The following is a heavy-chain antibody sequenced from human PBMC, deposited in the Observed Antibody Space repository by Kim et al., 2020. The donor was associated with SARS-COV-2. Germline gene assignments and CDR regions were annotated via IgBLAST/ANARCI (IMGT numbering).Heavy chain of an antibody. D-gene: IGHD4-4*01. V-gene: IGHV3-53*01. J-gene: IGHJ4*02. CDR3: ASVPVGDGYSFFDY. Sequence: GRFTISRDYYKNTMSLQMNSLLAEDTAIYYCASVPVGDGYSFFDYWGQGTLVTVSS.